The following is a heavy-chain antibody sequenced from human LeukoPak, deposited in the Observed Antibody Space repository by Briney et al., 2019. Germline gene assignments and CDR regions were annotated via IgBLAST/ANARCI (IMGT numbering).Heavy chain of an antibody. Sequence: GGSLRLSCTASGFAFDEHGMSWVRQVPGKGLEWVSGINWSGGSTGYADPLRGRFTISRDNAKNSLYLQMNSLRAEDTAVYYCARDDWNYVRDFDYWGQGTLVTVSS. CDR3: ARDDWNYVRDFDY. CDR2: INWSGGST. J-gene: IGHJ4*02. CDR1: GFAFDEHG. D-gene: IGHD1-7*01. V-gene: IGHV3-20*04.